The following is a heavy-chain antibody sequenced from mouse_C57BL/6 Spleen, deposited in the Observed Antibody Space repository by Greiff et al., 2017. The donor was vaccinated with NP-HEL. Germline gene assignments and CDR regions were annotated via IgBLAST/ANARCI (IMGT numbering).Heavy chain of an antibody. D-gene: IGHD2-3*01. V-gene: IGHV1-82*01. Sequence: VQLQQSGPELVKPGASVKISCKASGYAFSSSWMNWVKQRPGKGLEWIGRIYPGDGDTNYNGKFKGKATLTADKSSSTAYMQLSSLTSEDSAVYFCARWLLPHYFDYWGQGTTLTVSS. CDR3: ARWLLPHYFDY. CDR1: GYAFSSSW. J-gene: IGHJ2*01. CDR2: IYPGDGDT.